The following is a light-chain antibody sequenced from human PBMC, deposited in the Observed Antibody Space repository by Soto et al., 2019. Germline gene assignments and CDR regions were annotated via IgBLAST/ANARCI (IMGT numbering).Light chain of an antibody. Sequence: QSVLTQPPSASGTPGQRVTISCSGGNSNIGTNTVNWYQHFPGTAPRLLIFSNNQRPSGVPDRFSGSKSGTSSSLAISGLQSEDDAYYYCAAWDDSLNGYVFGTGTKLTVL. CDR2: SNN. V-gene: IGLV1-44*01. CDR1: NSNIGTNT. J-gene: IGLJ1*01. CDR3: AAWDDSLNGYV.